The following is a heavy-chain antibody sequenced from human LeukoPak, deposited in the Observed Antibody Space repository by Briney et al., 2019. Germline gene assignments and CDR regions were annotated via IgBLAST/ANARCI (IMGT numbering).Heavy chain of an antibody. Sequence: GATVKISCKASGYTLTDYYIHWVQQAPGKGLEWMGRVDPENGKTKYSEKFQGRLTITADTSADTAYMEMSNLTSEDTAVYFCFANSGSYQGWFDPWGQGTLVTVSS. CDR1: GYTLTDYY. CDR3: FANSGSYQGWFDP. J-gene: IGHJ5*02. V-gene: IGHV1-69-2*01. CDR2: VDPENGKT. D-gene: IGHD1-26*01.